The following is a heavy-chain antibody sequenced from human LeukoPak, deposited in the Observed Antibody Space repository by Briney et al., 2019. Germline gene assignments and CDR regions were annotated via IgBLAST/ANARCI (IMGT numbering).Heavy chain of an antibody. CDR2: ITWSGGSI. J-gene: IGHJ3*02. Sequence: GGSLRLSCAASGFTFDDYAMHWVRQAPGKSLQSVSGITWSGGSIGYADSVKGRFTISRDNAKNSLYLQMNSLRGEDTALYYCAKDGGYRGRRSAFDIWGQETMVTVSS. V-gene: IGHV3-9*01. D-gene: IGHD5-12*01. CDR3: AKDGGYRGRRSAFDI. CDR1: GFTFDDYA.